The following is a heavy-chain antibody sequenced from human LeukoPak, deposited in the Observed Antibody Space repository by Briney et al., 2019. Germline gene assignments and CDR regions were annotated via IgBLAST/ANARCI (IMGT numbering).Heavy chain of an antibody. CDR1: GFTFSDYY. Sequence: GGSLRLSCAASGFTFSDYYMSWIRQAPGKGLEWVSYISSSGSTIYYADSVKGRFTISRDNAKNSLYLQMNSLRAEDTAVYYCAKGNHKMATIDYGMDAWGQGTTVTVSS. J-gene: IGHJ6*02. V-gene: IGHV3-11*01. CDR3: AKGNHKMATIDYGMDA. D-gene: IGHD5-24*01. CDR2: ISSSGSTI.